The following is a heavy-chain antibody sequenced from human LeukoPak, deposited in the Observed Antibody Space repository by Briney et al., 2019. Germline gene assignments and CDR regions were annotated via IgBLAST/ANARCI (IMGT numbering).Heavy chain of an antibody. CDR2: IIPIFGTA. V-gene: IGHV1-69*06. Sequence: GASVKVSCKASGYTFTSYDISWVRQAPGQGLEWMGGIIPIFGTANYAQKFQGRVTITAGKSTSTAYMELSSLRSQDTAVYYCARGGYYDSSGYYYIDYWGQGTLVTVSS. J-gene: IGHJ4*02. D-gene: IGHD3-22*01. CDR1: GYTFTSYD. CDR3: ARGGYYDSSGYYYIDY.